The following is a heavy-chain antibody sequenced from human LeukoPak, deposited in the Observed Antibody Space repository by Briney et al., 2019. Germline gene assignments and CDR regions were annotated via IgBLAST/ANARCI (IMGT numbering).Heavy chain of an antibody. CDR3: ARRKRYYDFWSGYSFDP. J-gene: IGHJ5*02. CDR1: GGSFSGYY. D-gene: IGHD3-3*01. Sequence: SETLSLTCAVYGGSFSGYYWSWIRQPPGKGLEWIGKINHSGSTNYNPSLKSRVTISVDTSKNQFSLKLSSVTAADTAVYYCARRKRYYDFWSGYSFDPWGQGTLVTVSS. CDR2: INHSGST. V-gene: IGHV4-34*01.